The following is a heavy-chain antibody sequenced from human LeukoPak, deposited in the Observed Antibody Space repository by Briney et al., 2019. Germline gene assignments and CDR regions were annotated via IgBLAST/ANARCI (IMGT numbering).Heavy chain of an antibody. D-gene: IGHD5-18*01. J-gene: IGHJ4*02. Sequence: GESLKISCKGSGYRFISYWIGWVRQMPGKGLEWMGIIYPGDSDTRYSPSFQGQVTISADKSISTAYPQWSSLKASDTAMYYCARHSVDTAISWGQGTLVTVSS. CDR3: ARHSVDTAIS. V-gene: IGHV5-51*01. CDR1: GYRFISYW. CDR2: IYPGDSDT.